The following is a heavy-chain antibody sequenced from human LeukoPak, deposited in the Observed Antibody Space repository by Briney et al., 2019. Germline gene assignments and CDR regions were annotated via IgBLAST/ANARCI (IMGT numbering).Heavy chain of an antibody. J-gene: IGHJ6*03. CDR3: ARVGGYAGYMDV. CDR2: IYYSGST. D-gene: IGHD5-12*01. CDR1: GGSISSYY. Sequence: SETLSLTCTVSGGSISSYYWSWIRQPPGKGLEWIGYIYYSGSTNYNPSLKSRVTISVDTSKNQFSLRLSSVTAADTAVYYCARVGGYAGYMDVWGKGTTVTISS. V-gene: IGHV4-59*01.